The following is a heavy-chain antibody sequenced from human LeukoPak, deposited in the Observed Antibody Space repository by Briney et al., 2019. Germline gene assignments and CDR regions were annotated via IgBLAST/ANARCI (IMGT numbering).Heavy chain of an antibody. CDR3: ARATSGWARGPIY. D-gene: IGHD6-19*01. CDR2: ISSSGSTI. CDR1: GFTFSSYE. V-gene: IGHV3-48*03. J-gene: IGHJ4*02. Sequence: GGSLRLSCAASGFTFSSYEMNWVRQAPGKGLEWVSYISSSGSTIYYADSVKGRFTISRDNAKNSLYLQMNSLRAEDTAVYYCARATSGWARGPIYWGQGTLVTVSS.